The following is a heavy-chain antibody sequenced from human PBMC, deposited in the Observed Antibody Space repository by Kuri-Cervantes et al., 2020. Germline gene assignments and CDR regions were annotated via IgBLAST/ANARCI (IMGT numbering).Heavy chain of an antibody. Sequence: ASVKVSCKASGYTFTSYGISWVRQAPGQGLEWMGWISAYNGNTNYAQKLQGRVTMATDTSTSTAYMELRSLRSDDTAVYYCARAPGSRGVVPAAFDIWGQGTMVTVSS. J-gene: IGHJ3*02. D-gene: IGHD2-2*01. CDR1: GYTFTSYG. CDR3: ARAPGSRGVVPAAFDI. V-gene: IGHV1-18*01. CDR2: ISAYNGNT.